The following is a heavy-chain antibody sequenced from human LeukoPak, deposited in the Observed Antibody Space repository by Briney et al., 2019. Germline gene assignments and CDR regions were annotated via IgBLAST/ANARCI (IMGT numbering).Heavy chain of an antibody. Sequence: SVNDSFLGSGCTYISYLWSAVRQAPGQGLEWMGRIIPILGIANYAQKFQDRVTITADKSTSTAFMVLSSMSSKDPSVYYCARVDDAVAYYSGGSCYDANCFFAWGHGTLVIVSS. J-gene: IGHJ4*03. CDR1: GCTYISYL. V-gene: IGHV1-69*04. D-gene: IGHD2-15*01. CDR2: IIPILGIA. CDR3: ARVDDAVAYYSGGSCYDANCFFA.